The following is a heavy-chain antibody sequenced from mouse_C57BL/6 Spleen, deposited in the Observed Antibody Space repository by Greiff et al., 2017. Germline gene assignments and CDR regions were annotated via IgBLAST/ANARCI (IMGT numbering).Heavy chain of an antibody. D-gene: IGHD1-1*01. CDR3: ASPLYYYGSISFAY. CDR2: ILPGSGST. J-gene: IGHJ3*01. Sequence: VHLVESGAELMKPGASVKLSCKATGYTFTGYWIEWVKQRPGHGLEWIGGILPGSGSTNYNEKFKGKATFTADTSSNTAYMQLSSLTTEDAAIYYCASPLYYYGSISFAYWGQGTLVTVSA. CDR1: GYTFTGYW. V-gene: IGHV1-9*01.